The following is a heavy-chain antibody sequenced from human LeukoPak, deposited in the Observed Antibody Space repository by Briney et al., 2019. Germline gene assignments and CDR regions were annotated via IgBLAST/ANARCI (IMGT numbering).Heavy chain of an antibody. CDR3: ARDRKYSWSPLWFGELDHYYYYMDV. CDR1: GFTLSSYA. Sequence: GGSLRLSCVVSGFTLSSYAMNWVRQAPGKGLEWVSSISSSSSYIYYADSVKGRFTISRDNAKNSLYLQMNSLRAEDTAVYYCARDRKYSWSPLWFGELDHYYYYMDVWGKGTTVTVSS. CDR2: ISSSSSYI. D-gene: IGHD3-10*01. V-gene: IGHV3-21*01. J-gene: IGHJ6*03.